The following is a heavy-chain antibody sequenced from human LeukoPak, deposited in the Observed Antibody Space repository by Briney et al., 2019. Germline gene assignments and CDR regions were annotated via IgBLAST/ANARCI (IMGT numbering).Heavy chain of an antibody. CDR2: IYYSGST. CDR3: ASLLTYFDY. CDR1: GGYISNYY. V-gene: IGHV4-59*01. J-gene: IGHJ4*02. Sequence: SETLSLTCTVSGGYISNYYWSWIRQPPGKGLEWIGYIYYSGSTNYNPSLKSRVTISVDTSKNQVSLKLSSVTAADTAVYYCASLLTYFDYWGQGTLVTVSS.